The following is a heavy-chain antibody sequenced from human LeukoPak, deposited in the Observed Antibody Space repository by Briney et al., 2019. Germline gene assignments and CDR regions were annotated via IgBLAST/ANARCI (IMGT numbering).Heavy chain of an antibody. CDR1: GGSFSGYY. Sequence: SETLSLTCAVYGGSFSGYYWSWIRQPPGKGLEWIGEINHSGSTNYNPSLKSRVTISVDTSKNQFSLKLSSVTAADTAVYYCASPTGGAMNWGQGTLVTVSS. CDR2: INHSGST. CDR3: ASPTGGAMN. D-gene: IGHD3-16*01. J-gene: IGHJ4*02. V-gene: IGHV4-34*01.